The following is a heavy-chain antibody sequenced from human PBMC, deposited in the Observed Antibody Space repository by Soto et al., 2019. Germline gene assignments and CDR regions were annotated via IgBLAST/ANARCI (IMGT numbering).Heavy chain of an antibody. D-gene: IGHD2-2*02. V-gene: IGHV4-31*03. Sequence: SETLSLTCTVSGGSISSGGYYWSWIRQHPGKGLEWIGYIYYSGSTYYNPSLKSRVTISVDTSKNQFSLKLSSVTAADTAVYYCATRSKYCSSTSCYKGNFDYWGQGTLVTAPQ. J-gene: IGHJ4*02. CDR2: IYYSGST. CDR1: GGSISSGGYY. CDR3: ATRSKYCSSTSCYKGNFDY.